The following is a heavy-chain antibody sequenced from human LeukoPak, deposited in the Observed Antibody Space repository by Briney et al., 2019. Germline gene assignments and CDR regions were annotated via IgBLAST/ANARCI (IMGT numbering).Heavy chain of an antibody. D-gene: IGHD1-14*01. CDR3: ASSYRDYFDY. Sequence: PSETLSLTCTVSGGSISSGSYYWSWIRQPAGKGLEWIGRIYTSGSTNYNPSLKSRVTISVDTSKNQFSLKLSSVTAADTAVYYCASSYRDYFDYWGQGTLVTVSS. J-gene: IGHJ4*02. V-gene: IGHV4-61*02. CDR2: IYTSGST. CDR1: GGSISSGSYY.